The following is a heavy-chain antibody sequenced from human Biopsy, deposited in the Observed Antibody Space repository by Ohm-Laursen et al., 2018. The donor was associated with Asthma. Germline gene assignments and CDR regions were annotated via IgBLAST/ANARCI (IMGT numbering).Heavy chain of an antibody. CDR2: ISYTGSA. J-gene: IGHJ4*02. Sequence: TLSLTCTVSGGSMSSSSYYWGWILQPPGKGLEWMGSISYTGSAYHNPSLKSRVTISVDTSKNHFSLKLSSVTAADTAVYYCARHWDWGSFFDYWGQGTPVTVSS. D-gene: IGHD7-27*01. CDR1: GGSMSSSSYY. V-gene: IGHV4-39*01. CDR3: ARHWDWGSFFDY.